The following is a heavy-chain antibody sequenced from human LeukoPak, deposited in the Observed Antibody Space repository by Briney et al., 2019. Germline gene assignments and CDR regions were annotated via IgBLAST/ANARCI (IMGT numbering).Heavy chain of an antibody. D-gene: IGHD3-10*01. CDR3: ASRIFYGSGIDY. CDR1: GFTFSSYA. V-gene: IGHV3-23*01. Sequence: GGSLRLSCAASGFTFSSYAMSWVRQAPGKGLEWVSAISGSGGSTYYADSVKGRFTISRDNSKNTLYLQMNSLRAEDTAVYYCASRIFYGSGIDYWGQGTLVTVSS. J-gene: IGHJ4*02. CDR2: ISGSGGST.